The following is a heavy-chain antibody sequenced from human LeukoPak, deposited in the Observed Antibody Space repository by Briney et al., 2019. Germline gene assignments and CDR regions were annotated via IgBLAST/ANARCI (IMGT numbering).Heavy chain of an antibody. V-gene: IGHV3-48*01. CDR1: GFTFSSYS. J-gene: IGHJ4*02. CDR3: ARGGSGSYFFHRYYEKYYFDY. CDR2: ISSSSSTI. Sequence: PGGSLRLSCAASGFTFSSYSMNWVRQAPGKGLEWVSYISSSSSTIYYADSVKGRFTISRDNAKNSLYLQMNSLRAEDTAVYYCARGGSGSYFFHRYYEKYYFDYWGQGTLVTVSS. D-gene: IGHD1-26*01.